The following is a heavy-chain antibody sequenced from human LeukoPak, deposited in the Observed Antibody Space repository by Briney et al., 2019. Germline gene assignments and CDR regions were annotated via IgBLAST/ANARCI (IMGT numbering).Heavy chain of an antibody. CDR1: GGSISSYY. J-gene: IGHJ4*02. CDR3: ARSVNYYGSGSYYDTTGH. D-gene: IGHD3-10*01. V-gene: IGHV4-59*01. CDR2: IYYSGST. Sequence: PSETLSLTCTVSGGSISSYYWSWIRQPPGKGLEWIGYIYYSGSTNYNPFLKSRVTISVDTSKNQFSLKLSSVTAADTAVYYCARSVNYYGSGSYYDTTGHWGQGTLVTVSS.